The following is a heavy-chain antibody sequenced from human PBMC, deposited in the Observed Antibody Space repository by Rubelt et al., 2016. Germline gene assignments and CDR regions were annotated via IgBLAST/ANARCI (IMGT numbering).Heavy chain of an antibody. CDR1: GYTFTSYA. D-gene: IGHD3-22*01. CDR3: ARATSLYYDSRGDY. Sequence: QVQLVQSGAEVKKPGASVKVSCKASGYTFTSYAMHWVRQAPGQRLEWMGWINAGNGNTKYSQKFQGRVTITRDTSASTAYMELSSLRSEDTAVYYCARATSLYYDSRGDYWGQGTLVTVSS. CDR2: INAGNGNT. J-gene: IGHJ4*02. V-gene: IGHV1-3*01.